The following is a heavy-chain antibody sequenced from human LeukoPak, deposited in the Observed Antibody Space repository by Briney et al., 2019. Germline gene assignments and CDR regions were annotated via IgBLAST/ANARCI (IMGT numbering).Heavy chain of an antibody. CDR1: GYTFTGYY. Sequence: ASVKVSCKASGYTFTGYYMHWVRQAPGQGLEWMGWMNPNSGNTGYAQKFQGRVTMTRNTSISTAYMQLSSLRSEDTAVYYCARGGGSYHKRWGYWGQGTLVPVSS. CDR3: ARGGGSYHKRWGY. J-gene: IGHJ4*02. D-gene: IGHD1-26*01. V-gene: IGHV1-8*02. CDR2: MNPNSGNT.